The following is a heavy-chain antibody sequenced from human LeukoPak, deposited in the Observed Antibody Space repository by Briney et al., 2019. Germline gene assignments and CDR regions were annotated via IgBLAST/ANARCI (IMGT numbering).Heavy chain of an antibody. Sequence: SETLSLTCAVYGGSFSGYYWSWIRQPPGKGLEWIGEINHSGSTNYNPSLKSRVTISVDTSKNQFSLKLSSVTAADTAVYYCAREPWNYYYMDVWGKGTTVTVSS. CDR2: INHSGST. CDR3: AREPWNYYYMDV. CDR1: GGSFSGYY. J-gene: IGHJ6*03. V-gene: IGHV4-34*01.